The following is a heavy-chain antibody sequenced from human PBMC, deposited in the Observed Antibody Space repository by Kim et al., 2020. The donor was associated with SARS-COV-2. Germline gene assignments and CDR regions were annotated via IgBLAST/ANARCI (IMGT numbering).Heavy chain of an antibody. V-gene: IGHV4-59*08. J-gene: IGHJ2*01. Sequence: SETLSLTCTVSGDSISGYYWSWIRQPPGKGLEHVGYIYYSGSTNYNPSLGSRVTISVDTSKNQISLKLNSVTAADTAMYYCARLRGVIRYFDLWGRGTLV. CDR1: GDSISGYY. CDR2: IYYSGST. CDR3: ARLRGVIRYFDL. D-gene: IGHD3-10*01.